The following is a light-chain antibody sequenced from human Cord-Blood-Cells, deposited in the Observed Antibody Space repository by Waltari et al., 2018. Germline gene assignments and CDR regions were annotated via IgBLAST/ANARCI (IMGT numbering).Light chain of an antibody. CDR1: SSDVGGYNY. Sequence: QSALTQPASVSGSPGQSITISCTGTSSDVGGYNYVSWYQQHPDKAPKLMIYDVSNRPSEVSNRFSGSKSGNTASLTISGLQAEDEADYYCSSYTSSSTLVFGGGTKLTVL. V-gene: IGLV2-14*01. CDR2: DVS. CDR3: SSYTSSSTLV. J-gene: IGLJ3*02.